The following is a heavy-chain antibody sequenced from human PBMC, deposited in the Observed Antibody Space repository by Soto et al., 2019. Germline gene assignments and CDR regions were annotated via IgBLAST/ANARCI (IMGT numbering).Heavy chain of an antibody. J-gene: IGHJ5*02. D-gene: IGHD3-3*01. CDR3: ATLNVLRFLEWLSPFDP. CDR1: GYTLTELS. Sequence: ASVKVSCKVSGYTLTELSMHWVRQAPGKGLEGMGGFDPEDGETIYAQKFQGRVTMTEDTSTDTAYMELSSLRSEDTAVYYCATLNVLRFLEWLSPFDPWGQGTLVTVSS. V-gene: IGHV1-24*01. CDR2: FDPEDGET.